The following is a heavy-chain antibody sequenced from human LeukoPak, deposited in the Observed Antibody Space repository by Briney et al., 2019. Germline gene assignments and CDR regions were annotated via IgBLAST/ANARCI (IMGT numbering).Heavy chain of an antibody. CDR3: ARTRSAVGTSLYYYYGMDV. CDR2: IYPGDSDT. D-gene: IGHD3-10*01. Sequence: GESLKISCKGSGYSFTSYWIGWVRQMPGKGLEWMGIIYPGDSDTRYSPSFQGQVTISADKSISTAYLQWSSLKASDTAMYYCARTRSAVGTSLYYYYGMDVWGKGTTVTVSP. J-gene: IGHJ6*04. CDR1: GYSFTSYW. V-gene: IGHV5-51*01.